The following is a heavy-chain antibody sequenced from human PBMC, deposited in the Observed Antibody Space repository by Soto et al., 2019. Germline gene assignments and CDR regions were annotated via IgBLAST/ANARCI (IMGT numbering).Heavy chain of an antibody. CDR2: IWYDGSNK. CDR1: GFTFSSYG. J-gene: IGHJ3*02. Sequence: QVQLVESGGGVVQPGRSLRLSCAASGFTFSSYGMHWVRQAPGKGLEWVAVIWYDGSNKYYADSVKGRFTISRDNSKNTLYLQMNCLRAEDTAVYYCAGMAPVWELGVNRHYYDSSGWATVQDPFDIWGQGTMVTVSS. CDR3: AGMAPVWELGVNRHYYDSSGWATVQDPFDI. D-gene: IGHD3-22*01. V-gene: IGHV3-33*01.